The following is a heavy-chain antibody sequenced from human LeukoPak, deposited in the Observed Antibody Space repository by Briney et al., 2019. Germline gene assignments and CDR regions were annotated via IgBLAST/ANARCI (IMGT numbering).Heavy chain of an antibody. CDR1: GASISSFY. Sequence: SETLSLTCTVSGASISSFYWTWIRQPPGKGLEWIGYISYNGNTNYNPSLKSRVTISLDTSKNQFSLKLSSVTAADTAVYYCARSDCSSTSCPHAGYYYYMDVWGKGTTVTVPS. CDR3: ARSDCSSTSCPHAGYYYYMDV. D-gene: IGHD2-2*01. V-gene: IGHV4-59*08. CDR2: ISYNGNT. J-gene: IGHJ6*03.